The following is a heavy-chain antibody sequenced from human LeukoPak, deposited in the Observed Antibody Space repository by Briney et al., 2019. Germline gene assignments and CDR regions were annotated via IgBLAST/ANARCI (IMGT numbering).Heavy chain of an antibody. CDR3: AGSYYDFWSGWNFDY. CDR2: IYYSGST. J-gene: IGHJ4*02. Sequence: PSETLSLTCTVSGGSISSSSYYWGWIRQPPGKGLEWIGSIYYSGSTYYNPSLKSRVTISVDTSKNQFSLKLSSVTAADTAVYYCAGSYYDFWSGWNFDYWGQGTLVTVSS. D-gene: IGHD3-3*01. CDR1: GGSISSSSYY. V-gene: IGHV4-39*01.